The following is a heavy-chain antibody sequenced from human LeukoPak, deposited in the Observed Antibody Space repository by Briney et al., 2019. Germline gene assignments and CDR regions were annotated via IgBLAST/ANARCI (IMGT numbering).Heavy chain of an antibody. CDR2: IWFDGSYK. CDR3: ARGKEQQLYAFDI. J-gene: IGHJ3*02. CDR1: GFIFSSYG. V-gene: IGHV3-33*08. Sequence: GGSLRLSCAASGFIFSSYGMHWVRQAPGKGLEWVAVIWFDGSYKYYGDSVKGRFTISRDNSKNTLYLQMDSLSAEDTAVYYCARGKEQQLYAFDIWGQGTMVTVSS. D-gene: IGHD6-13*01.